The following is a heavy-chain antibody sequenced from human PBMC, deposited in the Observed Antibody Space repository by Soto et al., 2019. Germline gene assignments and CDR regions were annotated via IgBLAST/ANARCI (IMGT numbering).Heavy chain of an antibody. CDR1: GGSVSSVSYF. J-gene: IGHJ2*01. Sequence: QVQLHQSGAGLVTPSETLSLTCAVSGGSVSSVSYFWTWIRQSPGRGQEWIVYFYNRLTTKYNPSLEGLVSRSAYTSKNQISLTLMSMSAADTAVYYCARTGLSDDLLPAWFFDIWGSGTLVTVAS. CDR2: FYNRLTT. D-gene: IGHD3-22*01. CDR3: ARTGLSDDLLPAWFFDI. V-gene: IGHV4-61*01.